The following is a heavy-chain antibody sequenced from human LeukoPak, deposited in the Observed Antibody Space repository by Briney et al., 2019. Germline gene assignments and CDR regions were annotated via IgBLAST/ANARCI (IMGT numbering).Heavy chain of an antibody. Sequence: GGSLRLSCAASGFTFSSYWMHWVRQAPGKGLVWVSRINNDGSSIRYADSVRGRFTISRDNTKNTLYLEMDSLSAEDTAVYYCARDQGGALFYWGQGTLVTVSS. V-gene: IGHV3-74*01. J-gene: IGHJ4*02. CDR2: INNDGSSI. CDR3: ARDQGGALFY. D-gene: IGHD3-16*01. CDR1: GFTFSSYW.